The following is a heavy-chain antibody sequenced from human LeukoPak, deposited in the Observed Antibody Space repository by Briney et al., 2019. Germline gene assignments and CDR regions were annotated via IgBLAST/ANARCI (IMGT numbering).Heavy chain of an antibody. Sequence: SVKVSCKASGGTFISYTISWVRQAPGQGLEWMGGIIPIFGTANYAQKFRGRVTITADKSTSTAFMELSSLRSEDTAVYYCARDSGSSWGLSGMDVWGKGTTVTVPS. J-gene: IGHJ6*04. CDR3: ARDSGSSWGLSGMDV. V-gene: IGHV1-69*06. CDR1: GGTFISYT. CDR2: IIPIFGTA. D-gene: IGHD6-13*01.